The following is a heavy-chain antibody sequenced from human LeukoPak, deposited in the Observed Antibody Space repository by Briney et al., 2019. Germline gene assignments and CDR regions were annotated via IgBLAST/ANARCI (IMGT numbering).Heavy chain of an antibody. CDR3: ARVPAPLEYCSSTSCRYYFDY. J-gene: IGHJ4*02. CDR2: TYYSGST. CDR1: GGSISSGGYY. Sequence: SQTLSHTCTVSGGSISSGGYYWSWIRQHPGKGLEWIGYTYYSGSTYYNPSLKSRVTISVDTSKNQFSLKLSSVTAADTAVYYCARVPAPLEYCSSTSCRYYFDYWGQGTLVTVSS. D-gene: IGHD2-2*01. V-gene: IGHV4-31*03.